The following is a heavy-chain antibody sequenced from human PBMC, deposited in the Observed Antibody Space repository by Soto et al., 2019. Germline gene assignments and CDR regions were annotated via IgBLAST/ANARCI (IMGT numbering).Heavy chain of an antibody. Sequence: SETLSLTCAVSGGSISSSNWWSWVHQPPGKGLEWIGEIYHSGSTNYNPSLKSRVTISVDKSKNQFSLKLSSVTAADTAVYYCARVWTTVTNWFDPWGQGTLVTVSS. CDR3: ARVWTTVTNWFDP. V-gene: IGHV4-4*02. CDR1: GGSISSSNW. J-gene: IGHJ5*02. CDR2: IYHSGST. D-gene: IGHD4-17*01.